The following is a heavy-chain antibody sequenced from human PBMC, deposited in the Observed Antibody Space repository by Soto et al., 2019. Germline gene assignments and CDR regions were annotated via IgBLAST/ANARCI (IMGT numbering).Heavy chain of an antibody. CDR3: GKAGGSELRYFDWPEVGV. Sequence: QVHVVESGGGVVQPGTSLRLSCTASGFSFFNYGFAWIRQAPGKGLEWVAVVTYDSSEKYYADSVKGQFTISRDNSKNTVYLQMDSLQHNDSALYYCGKAGGSELRYFDWPEVGVWGQGTLVTVSS. CDR1: GFSFFNYG. V-gene: IGHV3-30*18. D-gene: IGHD3-9*01. J-gene: IGHJ4*02. CDR2: VTYDSSEK.